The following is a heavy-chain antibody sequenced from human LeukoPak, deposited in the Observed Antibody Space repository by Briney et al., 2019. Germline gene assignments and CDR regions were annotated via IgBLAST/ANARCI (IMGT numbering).Heavy chain of an antibody. CDR2: IYYSGST. V-gene: IGHV4-59*01. D-gene: IGHD2-15*01. Sequence: SETLSLTCTVSGGSISSYYWSWIRQPPGKGLEWIGYIYYSGSTNHNPSLKSRVTISVDTSKNQFSLKLSSVTAADTAVYYCARQRGVVVADNWFDPWGQGTLVTVSS. CDR3: ARQRGVVVADNWFDP. J-gene: IGHJ5*02. CDR1: GGSISSYY.